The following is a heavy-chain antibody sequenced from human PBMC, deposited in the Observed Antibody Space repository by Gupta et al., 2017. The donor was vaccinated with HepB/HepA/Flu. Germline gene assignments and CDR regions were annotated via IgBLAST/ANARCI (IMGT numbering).Heavy chain of an antibody. CDR2: INQDGSGR. Sequence: EVQLVESGGSLVQPGGSLRLSCEASGFSFSNFWMNWVRQAPGKGREWVASINQDGSGRYYVDSVKGRFTIARDNAQNSLYLQMNSLRGEDTALYFCARDIVPAGLFFDFWGQGTLVTVSS. CDR3: ARDIVPAGLFFDF. D-gene: IGHD2-2*01. V-gene: IGHV3-7*01. CDR1: GFSFSNFW. J-gene: IGHJ4*02.